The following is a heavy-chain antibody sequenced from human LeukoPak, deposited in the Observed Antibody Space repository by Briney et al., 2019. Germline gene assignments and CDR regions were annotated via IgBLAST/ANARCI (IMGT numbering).Heavy chain of an antibody. CDR3: ARDLRGSNAY. V-gene: IGHV3-64*01. Sequence: GGSLRLSCAASGFTFSSYAMHWVRQAPGKGLEYVSGISSNGGSTNYANSVKGRFTISRDNSKNTLYLQMGSLRVEDMAVYYCARDLRGSNAYLGQGTLVTVSP. J-gene: IGHJ4*02. CDR1: GFTFSSYA. D-gene: IGHD1-26*01. CDR2: ISSNGGST.